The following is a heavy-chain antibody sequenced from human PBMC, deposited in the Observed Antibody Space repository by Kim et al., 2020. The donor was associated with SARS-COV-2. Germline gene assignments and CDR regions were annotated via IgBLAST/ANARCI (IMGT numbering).Heavy chain of an antibody. D-gene: IGHD2-21*02. V-gene: IGHV3-13*01. J-gene: IGHJ6*02. Sequence: YAGTGKSRFTISREDAKNTLFLQMNRLRAGDTAVYYCARVSGDVHYYGLDVWGQGTTVTVSS. CDR3: ARVSGDVHYYGLDV.